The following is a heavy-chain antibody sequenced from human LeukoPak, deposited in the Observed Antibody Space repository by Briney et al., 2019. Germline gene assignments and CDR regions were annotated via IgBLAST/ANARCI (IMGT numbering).Heavy chain of an antibody. Sequence: ASVKVSCKASGYTFTSYGISWVRQAPGQGLEWMGWISAYNGNTNYAQKLQGGVTMTTDTSTSTAYMELRSLRSDDTAVYYCARDMFGKEMATIDLNNWFDPWGQGTLVTVSS. CDR2: ISAYNGNT. V-gene: IGHV1-18*01. CDR1: GYTFTSYG. J-gene: IGHJ5*02. D-gene: IGHD5-24*01. CDR3: ARDMFGKEMATIDLNNWFDP.